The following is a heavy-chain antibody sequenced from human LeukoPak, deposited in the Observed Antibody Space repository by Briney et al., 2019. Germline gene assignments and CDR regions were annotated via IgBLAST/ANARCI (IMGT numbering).Heavy chain of an antibody. Sequence: GGSLRLSCAASGLIVSNNYMNWVRQAPGKGLEWVSYISSSSSTIYYADSVKGRFTISRDNAKNSLYLQMNSLRDEDTAVYYCAKAFSAYENWPPNWFDPWGQGTLVTVSS. CDR1: GLIVSNNY. V-gene: IGHV3-48*02. J-gene: IGHJ5*02. CDR3: AKAFSAYENWPPNWFDP. CDR2: ISSSSSTI. D-gene: IGHD5-12*01.